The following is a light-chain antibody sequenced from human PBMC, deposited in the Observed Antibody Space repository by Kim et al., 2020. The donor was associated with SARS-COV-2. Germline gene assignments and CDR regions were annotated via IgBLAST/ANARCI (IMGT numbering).Light chain of an antibody. Sequence: VGQTFTITGRPSQGLRNDLACYHHKPGKAPKLLVYGATPLQSGVPSRFSGSGSGTEYTLTISSLQREDLGTFYCQQSYGIPWTFGQGTKVEIK. J-gene: IGKJ1*01. CDR2: GAT. CDR3: QQSYGIPWT. CDR1: QGLRND. V-gene: IGKV1-NL1*01.